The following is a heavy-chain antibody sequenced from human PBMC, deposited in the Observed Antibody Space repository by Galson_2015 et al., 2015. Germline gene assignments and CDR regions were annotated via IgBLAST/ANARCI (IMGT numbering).Heavy chain of an antibody. CDR3: AKDRDSGSYYYYYGMDV. Sequence: SLRLSCAGSGFSFNTSAMNWVRQGPGKGLEWVSGISGEGDETYHADSVKGRFTISRDNSENTLYLQMDLLGADDTAVYYCAKDRDSGSYYYYYGMDVWGQGTTVTVSS. J-gene: IGHJ6*02. V-gene: IGHV3-23*01. CDR2: ISGEGDET. CDR1: GFSFNTSA. D-gene: IGHD1-26*01.